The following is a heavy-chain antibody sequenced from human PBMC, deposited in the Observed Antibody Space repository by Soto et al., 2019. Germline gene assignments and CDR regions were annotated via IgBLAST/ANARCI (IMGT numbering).Heavy chain of an antibody. CDR3: AQVPRYTVTPPDDY. CDR2: ISYDGTNK. D-gene: IGHD4-17*01. CDR1: GFTFGSYG. J-gene: IGHJ4*02. V-gene: IGHV3-30*18. Sequence: GGSLRLSCVGSGFTFGSYGMHWVRQAPGKGLEWVAVISYDGTNKYYTDSVKGRFTISRDNSKNTLFLQMSSLRAEDTAVYYCAQVPRYTVTPPDDYWGQGTLVTVSS.